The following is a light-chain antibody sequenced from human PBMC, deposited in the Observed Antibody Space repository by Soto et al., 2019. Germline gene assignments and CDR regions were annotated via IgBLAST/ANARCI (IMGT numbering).Light chain of an antibody. Sequence: QSALTQPASVSGSPGQSITISCTGTSSDVGSYNLVSWYQHHPGKAPKLMIYEVSKRPSGVSDRFSGSKSGNTASLTISGLPAEDEADYYCCSYAGTNTYVLFGGGTKLTVL. J-gene: IGLJ2*01. V-gene: IGLV2-23*02. CDR2: EVS. CDR1: SSDVGSYNL. CDR3: CSYAGTNTYVL.